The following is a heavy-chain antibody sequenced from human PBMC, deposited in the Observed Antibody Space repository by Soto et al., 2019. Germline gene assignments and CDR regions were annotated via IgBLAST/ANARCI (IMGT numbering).Heavy chain of an antibody. V-gene: IGHV3-48*01. Sequence: GGSLRLSCAASGFTFSSYSMNWVRQAPGKGLEWVSYISSSSSTIYYADSVKGRFTISRDNAKNSLYLQMNSLRAEDTAVYYCARDEGNPDYYYYYMDVWGKGTTVTVSS. CDR2: ISSSSSTI. CDR1: GFTFSSYS. J-gene: IGHJ6*03. CDR3: ARDEGNPDYYYYYMDV.